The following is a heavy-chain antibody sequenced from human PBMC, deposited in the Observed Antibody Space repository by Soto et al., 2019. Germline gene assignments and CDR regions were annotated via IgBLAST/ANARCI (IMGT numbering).Heavy chain of an antibody. CDR1: GFTFSSYG. CDR2: ISYDGSNK. J-gene: IGHJ1*01. V-gene: IGHV3-30*18. D-gene: IGHD2-15*01. Sequence: QVQLVESGGGVVQPGRSLRLSCAASGFTFSSYGMHWVRQAPGKGLEWVAVISYDGSNKYYADSVKGRFTISRDNSKNTLCLQLHSLRAEDTAVYYCAKVQVTVVTAGYFQHWGQGTLVTVSS. CDR3: AKVQVTVVTAGYFQH.